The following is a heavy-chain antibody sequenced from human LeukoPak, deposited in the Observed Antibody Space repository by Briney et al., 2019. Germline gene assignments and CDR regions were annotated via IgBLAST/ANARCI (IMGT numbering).Heavy chain of an antibody. D-gene: IGHD3-22*01. J-gene: IGHJ4*02. Sequence: GGSLRLSCEASGFTFSSYTMTWVRQAPGKGLEWVSSISYSSSYIYYADSVKGRFTISRDNAKNSLYLQMNSLGAEDTAVYYCARDLHYYDSSAYHPVSYWGQGTLVTVSS. CDR2: ISYSSSYI. CDR1: GFTFSSYT. CDR3: ARDLHYYDSSAYHPVSY. V-gene: IGHV3-21*01.